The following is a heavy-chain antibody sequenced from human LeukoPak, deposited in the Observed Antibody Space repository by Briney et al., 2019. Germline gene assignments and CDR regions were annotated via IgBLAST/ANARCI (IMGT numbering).Heavy chain of an antibody. CDR1: GFTLSSYA. V-gene: IGHV3-23*01. CDR3: AKFQGGYNVGDAFDM. J-gene: IGHJ3*02. Sequence: GGSLRLSCAASGFTLSSYAMSWVRQAPGKGLEWVSGITSGGSTYYADSVRGRFTISRDNSKNTLYLQMNGLTAEDTAVYYCAKFQGGYNVGDAFDMWGQGTMVTVSS. CDR2: ITSGGST. D-gene: IGHD5-24*01.